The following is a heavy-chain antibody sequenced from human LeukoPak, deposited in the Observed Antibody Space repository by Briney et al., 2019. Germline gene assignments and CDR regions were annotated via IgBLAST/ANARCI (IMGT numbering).Heavy chain of an antibody. CDR2: ISSSGSTI. V-gene: IGHV3-48*04. J-gene: IGHJ4*02. CDR1: GFTFSSYS. Sequence: GGSLRLSCAASGFTFSSYSMNWVRQAPGKGLEWVSYISSSGSTIYYADSVKGRFTISRHNAKNSLYLQMNSLRAEDTAVYYCARVRTYYDFWSGYGDYWGQGTLVTVSS. D-gene: IGHD3-3*01. CDR3: ARVRTYYDFWSGYGDY.